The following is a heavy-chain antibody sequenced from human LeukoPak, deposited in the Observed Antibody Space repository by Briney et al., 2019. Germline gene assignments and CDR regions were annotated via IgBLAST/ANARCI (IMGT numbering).Heavy chain of an antibody. J-gene: IGHJ3*02. CDR1: GCSISSYY. V-gene: IGHV4-59*08. CDR3: ARHIVGSGYHAFDI. D-gene: IGHD1-26*01. Sequence: SETLSLTCTVSGCSISSYYLGWIRHPPGKGLEGIGQSYHSGSTNYSPSLESRVTMSVDTYTNQFSLNLSSVTAADPAVYSCARHIVGSGYHAFDIWAQGTMLTVHS. CDR2: SYHSGST.